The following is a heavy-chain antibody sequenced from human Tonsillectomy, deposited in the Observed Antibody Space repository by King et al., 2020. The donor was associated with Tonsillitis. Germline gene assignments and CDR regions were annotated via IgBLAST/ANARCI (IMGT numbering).Heavy chain of an antibody. CDR3: ARRSGIIRGNHDAFDV. CDR2: RDPSDSNT. Sequence: VQLVESATEVKKPGESLRISCKASGYIFTKYGIGWVRQTPERGLEWMGRRDPSDSNTNYGPSFQGHVTISVDKSITTAFLNWSSLEASDTAIYFCARRSGIIRGNHDAFDVWGQGTLVAVSS. J-gene: IGHJ3*01. V-gene: IGHV5-10-1*03. CDR1: GYIFTKYG. D-gene: IGHD3-10*01.